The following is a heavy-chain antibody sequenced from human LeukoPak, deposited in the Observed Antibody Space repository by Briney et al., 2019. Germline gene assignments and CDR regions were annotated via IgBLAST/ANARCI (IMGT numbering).Heavy chain of an antibody. CDR2: INTNTGNP. CDR3: ARDGHIVVVGPYYYYGMDV. J-gene: IGHJ6*02. D-gene: IGHD2-21*01. Sequence: ASVKVSCKASGYTFTSYAMNWVRQAPGQGLEWMGWINTNTGNPTYAQGFTGRFVFSLDTSVSTAYLQISSLKAEDTAVYYCARDGHIVVVGPYYYYGMDVWGQGTTVTVSS. CDR1: GYTFTSYA. V-gene: IGHV7-4-1*02.